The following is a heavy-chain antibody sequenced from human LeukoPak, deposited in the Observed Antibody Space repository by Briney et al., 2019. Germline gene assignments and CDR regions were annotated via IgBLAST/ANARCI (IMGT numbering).Heavy chain of an antibody. J-gene: IGHJ6*02. V-gene: IGHV1-18*01. CDR1: GYTFTSYG. CDR3: ASISSGPYYYGMDV. CDR2: ISAYNGNT. Sequence: ASVTVSCKASGYTFTSYGISWVRQAPGQGLEWMGWISAYNGNTNYAQKLQGRVTMTTDTSTSTAYMELRSLRSDDTAVYYCASISSGPYYYGMDVWGQGTTVTVSS. D-gene: IGHD3-22*01.